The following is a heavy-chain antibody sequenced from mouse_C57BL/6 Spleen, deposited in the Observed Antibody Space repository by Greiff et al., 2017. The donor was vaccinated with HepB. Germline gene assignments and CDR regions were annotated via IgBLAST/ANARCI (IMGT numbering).Heavy chain of an antibody. CDR2: ISYDGSN. CDR1: GYSITSGYY. J-gene: IGHJ3*01. V-gene: IGHV3-6*01. CDR3: ARGDPSWFAY. Sequence: VQLKQSGPGLVKPSQSLSLTCSVTGYSITSGYYWNWIRQFPGNQLEWMGYISYDGSNNYNPSLKNRISITRDTSKNQFFLKLNSVTTEDTATYYCARGDPSWFAYWGQGTLVTVSA.